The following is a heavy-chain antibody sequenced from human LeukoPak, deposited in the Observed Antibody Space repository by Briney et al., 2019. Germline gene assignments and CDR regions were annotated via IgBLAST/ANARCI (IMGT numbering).Heavy chain of an antibody. V-gene: IGHV3-21*01. CDR2: SSSSSTYI. D-gene: IGHD2-15*01. CDR3: AGGVLGGWTVKNPFDY. J-gene: IGHJ4*02. Sequence: GGSLRLSCAASGFTFSSYSMNWVRQAPGKGLEWVSSSSSSSTYIYYADSVKGRFTISRDNAKNSLYLQMNSLRAEDTAVYYCAGGVLGGWTVKNPFDYWGQGTLVTVSS. CDR1: GFTFSSYS.